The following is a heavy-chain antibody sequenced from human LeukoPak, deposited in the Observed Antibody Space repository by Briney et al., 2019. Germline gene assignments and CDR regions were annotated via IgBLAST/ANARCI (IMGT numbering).Heavy chain of an antibody. J-gene: IGHJ5*02. V-gene: IGHV4-59*01. D-gene: IGHD4-23*01. CDR2: IYYSGST. CDR1: GGSISSYY. Sequence: PSETLSLTCTVSGGSISSYYWSWIRQPPGKGLEWIGYIYYSGSTNYNPSLKSRVTISVDTSKNQFSLKLSSVTAADTAVYYCARDDYGGNGGRWFDPWGQGTLVTVSS. CDR3: ARDDYGGNGGRWFDP.